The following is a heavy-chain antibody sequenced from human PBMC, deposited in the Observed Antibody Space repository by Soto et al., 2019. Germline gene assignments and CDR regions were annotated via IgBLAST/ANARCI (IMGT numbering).Heavy chain of an antibody. CDR1: GGSISSYY. J-gene: IGHJ4*02. D-gene: IGHD4-17*01. CDR3: ARGMDLRD. CDR2: IFYSGST. V-gene: IGHV4-59*01. Sequence: QVQLQESGPGRVKPSETLSLTCTVSGGSISSYYWSWIRQPPGKGLERNGYIFYSGSTNYNPSVESRVPLSVDAPKHTFSLKLSAVPGADPAVYYCARGMDLRDWGQGTLVTVSS.